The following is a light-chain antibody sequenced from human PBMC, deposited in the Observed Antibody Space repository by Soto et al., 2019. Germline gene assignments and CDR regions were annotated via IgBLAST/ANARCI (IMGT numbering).Light chain of an antibody. J-gene: IGLJ3*02. CDR3: QSYDSSNQRV. CDR1: SGSVVSNY. Sequence: NFMLTQPHSVSESPEKTVTISCTRSSGSVVSNYVQWYQQRPGSAPTTVIYEDNERPSGVPDRFSGSIESSSNSASLTISGLKTEDEADYYCQSYDSSNQRVFGGGTKLTVL. CDR2: EDN. V-gene: IGLV6-57*03.